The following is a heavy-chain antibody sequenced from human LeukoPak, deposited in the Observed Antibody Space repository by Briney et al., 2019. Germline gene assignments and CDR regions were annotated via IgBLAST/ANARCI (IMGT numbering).Heavy chain of an antibody. Sequence: PSETLSLTCAVYGESFSGYYWNWIRQPPGKGLEWIGEINHSGSTNYCPSLKSRVTISVDTSKNQFSLKLSSVTAADTAVYYCARHLKIRGSYELDPWGQGTLVTVSS. CDR3: ARHLKIRGSYELDP. D-gene: IGHD1-26*01. CDR2: INHSGST. CDR1: GESFSGYY. J-gene: IGHJ5*02. V-gene: IGHV4-34*01.